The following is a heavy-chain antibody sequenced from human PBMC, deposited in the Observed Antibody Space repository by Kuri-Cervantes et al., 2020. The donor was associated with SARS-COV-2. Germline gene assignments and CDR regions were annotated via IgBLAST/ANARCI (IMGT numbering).Heavy chain of an antibody. J-gene: IGHJ5*02. Sequence: SETLSLTCSVSGGSISSSSYYWGWIRQPPGKGLEWIGSIYYSGSTYYNPSLKSRVTISVDTSKNQFSLKLSSATAADTAVYYCARQMMSSITIFGVVITRNWFDPWGQGTLVTVS. V-gene: IGHV4-39*01. CDR2: IYYSGST. CDR1: GGSISSSSYY. CDR3: ARQMMSSITIFGVVITRNWFDP. D-gene: IGHD3-3*01.